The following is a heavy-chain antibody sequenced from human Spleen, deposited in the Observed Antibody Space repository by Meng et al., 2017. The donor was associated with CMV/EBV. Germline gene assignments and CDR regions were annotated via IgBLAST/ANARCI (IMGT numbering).Heavy chain of an antibody. V-gene: IGHV3-21*01. J-gene: IGHJ6*02. Sequence: GESLKISCEVSGFTFRSYGMYWVRQAPGKGLEWVSSISSGSDYIYYADSLEGRFTISRDNAKMSLYLQMNSLRVEDTAVYYCARSYRTIGRRLVGMDVWGQGTTVTVSS. D-gene: IGHD6-19*01. CDR3: ARSYRTIGRRLVGMDV. CDR1: GFTFRSYG. CDR2: ISSGSDYI.